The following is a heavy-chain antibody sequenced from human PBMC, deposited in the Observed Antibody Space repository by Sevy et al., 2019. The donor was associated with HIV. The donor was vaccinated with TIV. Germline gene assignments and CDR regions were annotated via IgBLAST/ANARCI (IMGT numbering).Heavy chain of an antibody. CDR3: AKDVLVVTNTPPSFHYYGLDV. J-gene: IGHJ6*04. Sequence: GGSLRLSCAASGFTFSSYAMSWVRQAPGKGLEWVSAISGNGGSTYYADSVKGRFTISRDNSKNTLYLQMNSLRAEDTDLSYCAKDVLVVTNTPPSFHYYGLDVWGKGTRVTVSS. CDR2: ISGNGGST. CDR1: GFTFSSYA. D-gene: IGHD3-22*01. V-gene: IGHV3-23*01.